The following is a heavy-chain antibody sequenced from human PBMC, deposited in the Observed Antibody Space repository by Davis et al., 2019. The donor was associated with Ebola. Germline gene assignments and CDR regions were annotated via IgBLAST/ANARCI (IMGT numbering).Heavy chain of an antibody. D-gene: IGHD3-22*01. CDR2: ISGSGGST. CDR1: GFTFSSYA. V-gene: IGHV3-23*01. Sequence: GESLKISCAASGFTFSSYAMSWVRQAPGKGLEWVSAISGSGGSTYYADSVKGRFTISRDNSKNTLYLQMNSLRAEDTAVYYCAKEGYYDSSGYYLEDYFDYWGQGTLVTVSS. J-gene: IGHJ4*02. CDR3: AKEGYYDSSGYYLEDYFDY.